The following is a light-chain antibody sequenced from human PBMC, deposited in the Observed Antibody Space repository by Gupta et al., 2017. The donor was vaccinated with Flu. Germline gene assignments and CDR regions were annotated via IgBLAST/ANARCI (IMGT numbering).Light chain of an antibody. CDR1: QGVDND. Sequence: DIQLTQSPSFLSASIGDRVTITCRASQGVDNDLAWYQQKPGKVPRLLIYGTSTLQTGVPSRVSGSGSETYFTLTITSLQSEDFATYYCQHFSTYPCAFGQGTKVDIK. CDR3: QHFSTYPCA. J-gene: IGKJ3*01. CDR2: GTS. V-gene: IGKV1-9*01.